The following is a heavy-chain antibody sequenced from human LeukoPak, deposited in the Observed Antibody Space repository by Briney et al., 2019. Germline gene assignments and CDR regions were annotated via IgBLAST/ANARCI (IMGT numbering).Heavy chain of an antibody. D-gene: IGHD1-1*01. CDR2: IYHSGSA. V-gene: IGHV4-31*03. J-gene: IGHJ5*02. CDR3: ARGGSTGTNLNWVDP. Sequence: SETLSLTCTVSGVSFTSGGYYWSWLRQHPGKGLEWIVYIYHSGSAYYNPSLKSRVTISVDTSKNQFSLKLSSVTAADTAVYYCARGGSTGTNLNWVDPWGQGTLVTVSS. CDR1: GVSFTSGGYY.